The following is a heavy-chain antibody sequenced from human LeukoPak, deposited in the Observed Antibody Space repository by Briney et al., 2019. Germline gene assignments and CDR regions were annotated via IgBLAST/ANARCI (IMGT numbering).Heavy chain of an antibody. Sequence: PGGSLRLSCAASGFTFSSYSMNWVRQAPGKGLEWVSYISSSSSTIYYADSVKGRFTISRDNAKNSLYLQMNSLRDEDTAVYYCARDLFGSGLGLFDYWGQGTPVTVSS. CDR3: ARDLFGSGLGLFDY. D-gene: IGHD6-19*01. CDR2: ISSSSSTI. J-gene: IGHJ4*02. CDR1: GFTFSSYS. V-gene: IGHV3-48*02.